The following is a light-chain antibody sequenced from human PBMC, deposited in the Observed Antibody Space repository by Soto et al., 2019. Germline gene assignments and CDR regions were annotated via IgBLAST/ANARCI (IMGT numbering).Light chain of an antibody. CDR2: GAS. Sequence: EFVLTQSSGTPSLSQGERATLSCRASQSVGSNYLAWYQQKPGQAPRLLIYGASSRATGIADRFSGSGSGTDFTLTISRLEPEDFALYYCQQYGYSPITFGQGTRLEIK. CDR1: QSVGSNY. CDR3: QQYGYSPIT. J-gene: IGKJ5*01. V-gene: IGKV3-20*01.